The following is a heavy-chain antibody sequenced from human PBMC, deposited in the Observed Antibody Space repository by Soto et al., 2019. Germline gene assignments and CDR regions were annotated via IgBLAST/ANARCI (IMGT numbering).Heavy chain of an antibody. J-gene: IGHJ4*02. CDR2: IYYTGST. CDR3: ATYSGHDSGLDY. V-gene: IGHV4-59*01. Sequence: SETLSLTCSISDGSINSYYWTWIRQPPGKGLEWIGYIYYTGSTNYNPSLESRVTISVDTSKNQFSLNLSSVTAADTAVYYCATYSGHDSGLDYWGQGTLVTVSS. CDR1: DGSINSYY. D-gene: IGHD5-12*01.